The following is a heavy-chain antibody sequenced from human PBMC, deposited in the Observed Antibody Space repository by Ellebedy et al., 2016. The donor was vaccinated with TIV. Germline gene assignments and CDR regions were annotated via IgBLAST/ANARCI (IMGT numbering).Heavy chain of an antibody. CDR1: GGSISSSNYY. V-gene: IGHV4-39*01. Sequence: SETLSLXXSVSGGSISSSNYYWGWIRQPPGKGLEWIGTIFYNRTSYYHPSLKSRVTISVDTSKNEFSLKLSSVTAADTAVYYCARCGSVKYYNVPFDYWGQGTLVTVSS. J-gene: IGHJ4*02. CDR2: IFYNRTS. D-gene: IGHD3-10*01. CDR3: ARCGSVKYYNVPFDY.